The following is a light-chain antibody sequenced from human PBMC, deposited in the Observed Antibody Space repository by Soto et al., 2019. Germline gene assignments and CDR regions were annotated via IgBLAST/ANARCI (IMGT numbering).Light chain of an antibody. CDR3: MQARQPPNT. CDR2: WAS. CDR1: QSVLYSSDNKNY. Sequence: DIVMTQSPDSLAVSLGERATINCKSSQSVLYSSDNKNYLSWYQQKPGQPPRLLIYWASTRESGVPERFSGSGSGTDFTLNISRVEAEDVGVYFCMQARQPPNTFGQGTRLEIK. V-gene: IGKV4-1*01. J-gene: IGKJ5*01.